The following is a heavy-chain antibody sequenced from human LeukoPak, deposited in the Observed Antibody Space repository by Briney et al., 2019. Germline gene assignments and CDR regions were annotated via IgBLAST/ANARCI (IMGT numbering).Heavy chain of an antibody. D-gene: IGHD2-2*02. Sequence: GGSLRLSCAASGFTFSDYYMSWIRQAPGKGLEWVSYISSSGSTIYYADSVKGRFTISRDNAKNSLYLQMNSLRAEDTAVYYCARDFIVVVPAAIRVGYFDYWGQGTLVTVSS. V-gene: IGHV3-11*01. CDR1: GFTFSDYY. CDR2: ISSSGSTI. CDR3: ARDFIVVVPAAIRVGYFDY. J-gene: IGHJ4*02.